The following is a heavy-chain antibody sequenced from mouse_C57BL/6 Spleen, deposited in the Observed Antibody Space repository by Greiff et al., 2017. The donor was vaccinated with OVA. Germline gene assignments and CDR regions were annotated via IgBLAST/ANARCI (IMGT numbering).Heavy chain of an antibody. CDR2: ISDGGSYT. D-gene: IGHD4-1*01. V-gene: IGHV5-4*01. CDR3: ARDDWDYFDY. J-gene: IGHJ2*01. Sequence: EVQRVESGGGLVKPGGSLKLSCAASGFTFSSYAMSWVRQTPEKRLEWVATISDGGSYTYYPDTVKGRFTISRDNAKNNLYLQMSHLKSEDTAMYYCARDDWDYFDYWGQGTTRTVSS. CDR1: GFTFSSYA.